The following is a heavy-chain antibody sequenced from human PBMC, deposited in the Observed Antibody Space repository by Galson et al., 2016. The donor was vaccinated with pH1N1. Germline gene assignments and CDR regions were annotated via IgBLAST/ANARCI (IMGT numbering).Heavy chain of an antibody. Sequence: PALVKPTQTLTLTCTFSGFSLTTAGMRVSWIRQPPGKAPEWLARIDLDDDKYYSTSLKTRLTISKDTSRNQVVLAMTNMDPLDTATYYCARIRAGDDSFDIWGQGTMVTVSS. V-gene: IGHV2-70*04. CDR1: GFSLTTAGMR. J-gene: IGHJ3*02. CDR3: ARIRAGDDSFDI. CDR2: IDLDDDK.